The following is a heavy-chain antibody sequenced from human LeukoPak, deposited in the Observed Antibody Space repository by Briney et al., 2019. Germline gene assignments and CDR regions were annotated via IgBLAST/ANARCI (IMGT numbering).Heavy chain of an antibody. V-gene: IGHV4-39*01. Sequence: SETLSLTCTVSSGSISSSSYYWGWIRQPPGKGLEWIGIINHSGRTYYKPSLKSRITISVDTSDNQFSLRLSSVTAADTAVYFCARHNIRGVSHWLDPWGQGILVSVSS. CDR3: ARHNIRGVSHWLDP. CDR1: SGSISSSSYY. J-gene: IGHJ5*01. CDR2: INHSGRT. D-gene: IGHD3-10*01.